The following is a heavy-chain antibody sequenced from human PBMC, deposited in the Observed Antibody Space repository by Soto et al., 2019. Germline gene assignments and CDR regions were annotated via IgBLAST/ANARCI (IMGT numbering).Heavy chain of an antibody. CDR3: TRDLFSYDYSGILWFDP. J-gene: IGHJ5*02. CDR1: GFAFSGSA. D-gene: IGHD3-16*01. V-gene: IGHV3-73*02. Sequence: EVQLVESGGGLVQPGGSLKLSCAASGFAFSGSAMYWVRQASGKGPEWVGRIRSKGHNYATAYAASVKGRFTISRDDSKNTAYLQMNSLQTEDTAVYYCTRDLFSYDYSGILWFDPWGQGTLVTVSS. CDR2: IRSKGHNYAT.